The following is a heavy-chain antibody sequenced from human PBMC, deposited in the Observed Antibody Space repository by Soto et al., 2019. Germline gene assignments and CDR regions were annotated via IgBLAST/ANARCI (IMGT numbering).Heavy chain of an antibody. CDR2: ISYDGSNK. D-gene: IGHD2-21*02. CDR3: AKDGTYCCGDCYPSFNFDS. V-gene: IGHV3-30*18. J-gene: IGHJ4*02. CDR1: GFSFNNFG. Sequence: QVHLVQSGGGVVQPGRSLRLSCAASGFSFNNFGMHWVRQAPGKGLEWVAVISYDGSNKYYADSVRGRFTISRDDSMDTLYLQRISLIAEDTAVYYCAKDGTYCCGDCYPSFNFDSRGQGNLVNVYS.